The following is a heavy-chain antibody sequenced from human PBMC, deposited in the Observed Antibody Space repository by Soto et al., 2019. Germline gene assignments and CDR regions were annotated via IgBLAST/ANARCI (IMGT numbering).Heavy chain of an antibody. V-gene: IGHV5-51*01. CDR3: ARLELTGLDN. Sequence: PGEPMNIPCKGSRYTFAAHWIAWVRQMPGKGLEWMGIIYPGDSDTRYSPSFQGQVTISADKSFSTAYLQWSSLKASDTAIYFCARLELTGLDNWGQGTPVTVSS. J-gene: IGHJ4*02. CDR1: RYTFAAHW. D-gene: IGHD3-9*01. CDR2: IYPGDSDT.